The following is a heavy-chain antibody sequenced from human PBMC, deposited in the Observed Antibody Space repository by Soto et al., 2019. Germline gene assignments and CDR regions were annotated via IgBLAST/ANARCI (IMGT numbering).Heavy chain of an antibody. CDR2: ISTHNGHT. J-gene: IGHJ4*02. CDR3: ARDLQPTFGDY. Sequence: QVQLVQSGAEVKKPGDSVKVSCKASGYTFTTYGISWVRQAPGQGLEWMGWISTHNGHTNFAQSLQDRVIMTPDTSTSTAYMELRSLRCDDTAMYFCARDLQPTFGDYWGQGTPVTVSS. D-gene: IGHD3-10*01. V-gene: IGHV1-18*01. CDR1: GYTFTTYG.